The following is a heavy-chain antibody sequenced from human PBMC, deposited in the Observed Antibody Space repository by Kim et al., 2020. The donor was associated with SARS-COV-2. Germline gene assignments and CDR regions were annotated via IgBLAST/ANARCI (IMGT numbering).Heavy chain of an antibody. CDR3: TRGVTGAFSGGVPFD. V-gene: IGHV3-49*04. CDR2: ISRNIYSGAT. Sequence: GGSLRLSCTASGFTFGEYAMHWVRQAPGKGLEWVARISRNIYSGATAYAASVKGSFSISRDNSNIDVYLQMNSLKTEDTDAYYCTRGVTGAFSGGVPFD. J-gene: IGHJ4*01. CDR1: GFTFGEYA. D-gene: IGHD3-3*01.